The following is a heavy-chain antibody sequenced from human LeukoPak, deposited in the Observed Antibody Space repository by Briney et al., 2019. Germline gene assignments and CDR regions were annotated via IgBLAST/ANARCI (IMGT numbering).Heavy chain of an antibody. D-gene: IGHD3-10*01. CDR2: IYYSGST. CDR3: ARVMVRGVMVYYYYYMDV. V-gene: IGHV4-59*08. Sequence: SETLSLTCTVSGGSISNYYWTWIRQPPGKGLEWIGYIYYSGSTNYNPSLKSRVTISVDTSKNQFSLKLTSVTAADTAVYYCARVMVRGVMVYYYYYMDVWGKGTTVTVSS. CDR1: GGSISNYY. J-gene: IGHJ6*03.